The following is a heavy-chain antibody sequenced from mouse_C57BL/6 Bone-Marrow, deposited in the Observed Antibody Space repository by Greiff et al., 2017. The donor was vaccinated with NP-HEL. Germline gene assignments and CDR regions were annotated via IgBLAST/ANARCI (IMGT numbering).Heavy chain of an antibody. Sequence: QVQLQHSGAELVKPGASVKMSCKASGYTFTSYWITWVKQRPGQGLEWIGDLYPGSGSTNYNEKFKSTATLTVDTSSSTAYMQLSSLTSEDSAVYYCARRYYAMDYWGQGTSVTVSS. V-gene: IGHV1-55*01. CDR1: GYTFTSYW. CDR3: ARRYYAMDY. CDR2: LYPGSGST. J-gene: IGHJ4*01.